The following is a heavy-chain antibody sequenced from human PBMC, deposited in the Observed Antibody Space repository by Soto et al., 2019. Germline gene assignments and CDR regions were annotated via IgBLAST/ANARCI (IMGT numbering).Heavy chain of an antibody. J-gene: IGHJ4*02. CDR1: GGGNLRDYR. D-gene: IGHD2-21*01. V-gene: IGHV1-69*01. CDR3: ARGGDVYNFGAVY. Sequence: QVQLVQSGAEVTEPGSSVKVSCKASGGGNLRDYRTTWVRRAPGQGLEWMGGIIPKLGSANYAQNFQGRVTVTADESTNTVYMELRSLRSDDTAVYYGARGGDVYNFGAVYWGQGTPVTVSS. CDR2: IIPKLGSA.